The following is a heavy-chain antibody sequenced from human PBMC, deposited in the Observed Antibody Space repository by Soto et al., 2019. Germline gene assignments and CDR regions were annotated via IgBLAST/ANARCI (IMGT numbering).Heavy chain of an antibody. CDR1: GGSISRSNW. CDR2: IYHSVST. D-gene: IGHD3-9*01. V-gene: IGHV4-4*02. Sequence: SETLSLTCAVSGGSISRSNWWSWVRQPPGKGLEWIGEIYHSVSTNYHPSLKSRVTISVDKSKNQFSLKLTSLTAADTAVYYCARSVTFDWLFFDNWGQGTMVTVYS. CDR3: ARSVTFDWLFFDN. J-gene: IGHJ4*02.